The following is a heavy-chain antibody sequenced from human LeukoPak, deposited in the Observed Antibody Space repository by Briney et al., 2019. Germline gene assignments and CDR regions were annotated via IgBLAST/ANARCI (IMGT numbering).Heavy chain of an antibody. J-gene: IGHJ4*02. CDR2: ISYDGSNK. CDR3: ARVGIVGATHFDY. Sequence: GRSLRLSCAASGFTFSGYALHWVRQAPGKGLEWVAVISYDGSNKYYADSVKGRFTISRDNSKNTLYLQMNSLRAEDTAVYYCARVGIVGATHFDYWGQGTLVTVSS. D-gene: IGHD1-26*01. CDR1: GFTFSGYA. V-gene: IGHV3-30-3*01.